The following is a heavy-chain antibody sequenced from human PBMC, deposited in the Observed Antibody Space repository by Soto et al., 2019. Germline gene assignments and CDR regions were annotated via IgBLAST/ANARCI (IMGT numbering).Heavy chain of an antibody. D-gene: IGHD2-15*01. CDR2: IFPIFGTA. CDR1: GGTFSSYA. Sequence: QVQLVQSGAEVKKPGSSVKVSCKASGGTFSSYAISWVRQAPGQGLEWMGGIFPIFGTANYAQKFQGRVTINADETTNTAYIELSSLRSEDTAVYYCARDLAASPGAFDIWGQGTMVTVSS. J-gene: IGHJ3*02. V-gene: IGHV1-69*12. CDR3: ARDLAASPGAFDI.